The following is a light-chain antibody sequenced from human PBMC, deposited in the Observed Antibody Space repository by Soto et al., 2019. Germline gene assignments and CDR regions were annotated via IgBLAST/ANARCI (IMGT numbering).Light chain of an antibody. CDR1: SSDVDAYNY. V-gene: IGLV2-14*03. J-gene: IGLJ2*01. CDR3: SSYTSSNTLV. Sequence: QSVLTQPASVSGSPGQSITISCTGTSSDVDAYNYVSWYRHHPGKAPKLMIYDVSNRPSGVSNRFSGSKSGNTASLTISGLQAEDEADYFCSSYTSSNTLVFGGGTKLTVL. CDR2: DVS.